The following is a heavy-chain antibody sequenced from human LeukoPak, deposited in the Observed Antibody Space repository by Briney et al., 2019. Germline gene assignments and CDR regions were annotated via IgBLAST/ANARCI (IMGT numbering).Heavy chain of an antibody. Sequence: GGSLRLSCAASGFSLSTYWMSWSRQAPGKGLEWVANIKKDGSEKLYADSMKGRFTVSRDNSKNSLYLQMNSLRADDTAVYYCAGDAGWTFGIWGQGTMVTVSS. J-gene: IGHJ3*02. CDR2: IKKDGSEK. V-gene: IGHV3-7*01. CDR1: GFSLSTYW. D-gene: IGHD1-14*01. CDR3: AGDAGWTFGI.